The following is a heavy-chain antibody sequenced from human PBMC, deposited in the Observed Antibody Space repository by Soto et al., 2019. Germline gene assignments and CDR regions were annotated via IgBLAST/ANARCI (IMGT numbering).Heavy chain of an antibody. CDR2: IIPVFGTA. J-gene: IGHJ6*02. D-gene: IGHD3-22*01. V-gene: IGHV1-69*12. CDR1: GGSLTNYG. CDR3: ARGDATKLGVTTYYGMDV. Sequence: QVQLVQSGAEVKKPGSSVKVSCKASGGSLTNYGVSWVRQAPGQGLEWMGGIIPVFGTANYAQKFQGRVTSAGDESEGTVCMDVRGLRSEDTAVYYCARGDATKLGVTTYYGMDVWGQGTTVTVSS.